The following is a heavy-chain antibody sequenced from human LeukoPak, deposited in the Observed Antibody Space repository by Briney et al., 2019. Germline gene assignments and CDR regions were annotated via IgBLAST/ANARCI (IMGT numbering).Heavy chain of an antibody. J-gene: IGHJ4*02. CDR2: IKQDGSEK. D-gene: IGHD3-10*01. CDR1: GFTFSSYW. Sequence: GGSLRLSCAASGFTFSSYWMSWARQAPGKGLEWVANIKQDGSEKYYVDSVKGRFTISRDNAKNSLYLQMNSLRAEDTAVYYCARGRRGVIPIPFDYWGQGTLVTVSS. V-gene: IGHV3-7*01. CDR3: ARGRRGVIPIPFDY.